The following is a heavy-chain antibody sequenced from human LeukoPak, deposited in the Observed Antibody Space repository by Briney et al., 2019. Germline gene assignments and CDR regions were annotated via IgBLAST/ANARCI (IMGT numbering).Heavy chain of an antibody. Sequence: GGSLGLSCAASGFTFSSYWMHWVRQAPGKGLVWVSRINRNGSSTTYADSVKGRFTISRDNAKNALYLQMNSLRAEDTAEYYCAREDDYVWGSYRVDAFDIWGQGTMVTVSS. CDR3: AREDDYVWGSYRVDAFDI. D-gene: IGHD3-16*02. CDR2: INRNGSST. V-gene: IGHV3-74*01. CDR1: GFTFSSYW. J-gene: IGHJ3*02.